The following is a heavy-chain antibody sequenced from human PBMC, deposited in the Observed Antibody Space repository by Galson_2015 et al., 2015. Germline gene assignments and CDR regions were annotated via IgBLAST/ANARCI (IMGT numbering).Heavy chain of an antibody. CDR3: ARDPKYCSGGSCYSLAFDV. V-gene: IGHV4-31*03. J-gene: IGHJ3*01. Sequence: TLSLTCTVSGGSITSGDYYWSWIRQHPGKGLEWIGYIYYSGSTYYNPSLKSRVTISVDTSKNQFSLKLSSVTAADAAVYYCARDPKYCSGGSCYSLAFDVWGQGTLVTVSS. CDR1: GGSITSGDYY. D-gene: IGHD2-15*01. CDR2: IYYSGST.